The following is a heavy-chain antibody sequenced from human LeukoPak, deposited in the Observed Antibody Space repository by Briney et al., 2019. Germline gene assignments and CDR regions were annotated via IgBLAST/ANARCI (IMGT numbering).Heavy chain of an antibody. D-gene: IGHD3-10*01. CDR1: GLNFRTYG. Sequence: GGSLRLSCAASGLNFRTYGMHWVRQAPGKGLEWVAFISYDGGKRYFGESVKGRFTIARDNSENTVSLQMNSLKTEDTAVYYCAKGLRWFGDFYFNFFDYWGQGILVTVSS. CDR3: AKGLRWFGDFYFNFFDY. CDR2: ISYDGGKR. V-gene: IGHV3-30*18. J-gene: IGHJ4*02.